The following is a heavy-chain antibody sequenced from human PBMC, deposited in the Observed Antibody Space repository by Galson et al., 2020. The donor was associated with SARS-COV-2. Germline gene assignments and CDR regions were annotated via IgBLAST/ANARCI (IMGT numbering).Heavy chain of an antibody. V-gene: IGHV4-59*01. Sequence: SETLSLTCTVSGGSISSYYWSWIRQPPGKGLEWIGYIYYSGSTNYNPSLKSRVTISVDTSKNQFSLKLSSVTAADTAVYYCARAPSLAAAGSTTYKDYYYYGMDVWGQGTTVTVSS. D-gene: IGHD6-13*01. CDR3: ARAPSLAAAGSTTYKDYYYYGMDV. J-gene: IGHJ6*02. CDR2: IYYSGST. CDR1: GGSISSYY.